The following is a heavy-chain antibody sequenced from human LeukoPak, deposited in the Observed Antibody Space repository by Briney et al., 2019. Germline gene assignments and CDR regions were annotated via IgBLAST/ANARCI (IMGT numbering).Heavy chain of an antibody. J-gene: IGHJ4*02. V-gene: IGHV4-59*01. CDR3: ASWVYGSGSYYRFDH. CDR1: GGSLSSYY. D-gene: IGHD3-10*01. Sequence: SETLSLTCTVSGGSLSSYYWSWIRQPPGKGLEWIGYIYYSGSTNYNPSLKSRVTISVDTSKNQFSLKLSSVTAADTAVYYCASWVYGSGSYYRFDHWGQGTLVTVSS. CDR2: IYYSGST.